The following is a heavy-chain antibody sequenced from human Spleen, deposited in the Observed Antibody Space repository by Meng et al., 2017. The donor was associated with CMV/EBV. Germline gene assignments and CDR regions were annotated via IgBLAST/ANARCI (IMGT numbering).Heavy chain of an antibody. CDR3: AFPMWCGLPVAY. Sequence: GSLRLSCTVSGYSISSGYYWGWIRQPPGQGLEWIGYIYYSRSTYYNPSLKSRVTISVDTSKNQFPLKLSSVTAADTAVYYCAFPMWCGLPVAYWGQGTLVTVSS. J-gene: IGHJ4*02. V-gene: IGHV4-38-2*02. CDR2: IYYSRST. D-gene: IGHD2-21*01. CDR1: GYSISSGYY.